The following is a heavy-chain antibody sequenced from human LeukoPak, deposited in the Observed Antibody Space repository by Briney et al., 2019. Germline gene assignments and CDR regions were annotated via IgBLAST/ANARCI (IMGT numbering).Heavy chain of an antibody. CDR3: VRDSSGSY. D-gene: IGHD3-22*01. CDR2: INSDGSST. V-gene: IGHV3-74*01. J-gene: IGHJ4*02. Sequence: PGGSLRLSCAASGFTFSYYWMYWVRQAPGKGLVGVSRINSDGSSTNYADSVKGRFTISRDNAENTLYLQMNSLRAEDTAVYYCVRDSSGSYWGQGTLVTVSS. CDR1: GFTFSYYW.